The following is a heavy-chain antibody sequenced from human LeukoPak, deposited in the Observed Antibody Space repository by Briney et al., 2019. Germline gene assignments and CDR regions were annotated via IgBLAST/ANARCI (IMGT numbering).Heavy chain of an antibody. V-gene: IGHV3-74*01. CDR2: INPDGSTI. CDR3: ATAGNYRFDY. J-gene: IGHJ4*02. CDR1: GFTFSNYW. Sequence: TGGSLRLSCAASGFTFSNYWVHWVRQAPGKGPVWVSRINPDGSTINYADSVKGRFTISRDNAKNTLYLQMNSLRAEDTAVYYCATAGNYRFDYWGQGTLVTVSS. D-gene: IGHD1-7*01.